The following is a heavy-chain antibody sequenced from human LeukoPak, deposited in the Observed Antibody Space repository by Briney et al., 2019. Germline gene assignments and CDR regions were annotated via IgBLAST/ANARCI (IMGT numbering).Heavy chain of an antibody. V-gene: IGHV4-59*01. D-gene: IGHD4-23*01. CDR2: IFYTGST. CDR1: GGSISSYS. J-gene: IGHJ3*02. CDR3: ATLTGGDDAFDI. Sequence: SETLSLTCTVSGGSISSYSWSWIRQPPGKGLEWIGYIFYTGSTNYNPSLKSRVTISVLTSKNRFSLKLSSVTAADTAVYYCATLTGGDDAFDIWGQGTMVTVSS.